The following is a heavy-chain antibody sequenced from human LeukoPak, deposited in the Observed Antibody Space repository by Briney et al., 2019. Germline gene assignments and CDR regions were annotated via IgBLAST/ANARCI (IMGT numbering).Heavy chain of an antibody. Sequence: ASVKVSCKASGYTFTSYGISWVRPAPGQGLEWMGWISAYNVNTNYAQKLQGRVTMTTDTSTSTAYMELRSLRSDDTAVYYCARVGRDGYNLDIWGQGTMVTVSS. V-gene: IGHV1-18*01. D-gene: IGHD5-24*01. J-gene: IGHJ3*02. CDR3: ARVGRDGYNLDI. CDR2: ISAYNVNT. CDR1: GYTFTSYG.